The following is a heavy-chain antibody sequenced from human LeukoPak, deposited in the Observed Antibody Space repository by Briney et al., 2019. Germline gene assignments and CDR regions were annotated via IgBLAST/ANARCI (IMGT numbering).Heavy chain of an antibody. CDR2: IYTSGST. D-gene: IGHD3-10*01. J-gene: IGHJ4*02. CDR3: ARGLWLGELPFDY. CDR1: LGSISSGSYY. V-gene: IGHV4-61*02. Sequence: SETLSLTCTASLGSISSGSYYWSWIRQPAGKGLEWIGRIYTSGSTNYNPSLKSRVTISVDTSKNQFSLKLSSVTAADTAVYYCARGLWLGELPFDYWGQGTLVTVSS.